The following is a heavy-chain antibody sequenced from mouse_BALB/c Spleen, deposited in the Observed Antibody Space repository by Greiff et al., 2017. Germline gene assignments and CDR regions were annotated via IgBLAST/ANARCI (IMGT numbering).Heavy chain of an antibody. V-gene: IGHV5-4*02. CDR2: ISDGGSYT. D-gene: IGHD1-1*01. CDR3: AREYYGSSYFEV. CDR1: GFTFSDYY. J-gene: IGHJ1*01. Sequence: EVKLVESGGGLVKPGGSLKLSCAASGFTFSDYYMYWVRQTPEKRLEWVATISDGGSYTYYPDSVKGRFTISRDNAKNNLYLQMSSLKSEDTAMYYCAREYYGSSYFEVWGAGSTVTVSS.